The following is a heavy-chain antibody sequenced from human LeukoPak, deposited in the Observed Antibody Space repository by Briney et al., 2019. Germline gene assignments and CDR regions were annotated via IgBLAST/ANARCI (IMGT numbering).Heavy chain of an antibody. CDR3: ARQVSDYFYYYIDV. V-gene: IGHV4-39*01. J-gene: IGHJ6*03. Sequence: SETLSLTCSVSGGSISSSGYYWNWIRQPPGKGLEWVGSIYYSGTTYYNSSLKIRVTISEDTSKNRYSLMLTSVTAADTAVYYCARQVSDYFYYYIDVWGEGTTVIVSS. CDR2: IYYSGTT. CDR1: GGSISSSGYY.